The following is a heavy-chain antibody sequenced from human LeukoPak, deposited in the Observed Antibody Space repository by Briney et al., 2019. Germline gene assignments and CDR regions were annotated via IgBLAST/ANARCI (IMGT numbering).Heavy chain of an antibody. D-gene: IGHD3-10*01. CDR2: IYTSGST. CDR1: GGSISSYY. J-gene: IGHJ4*02. V-gene: IGHV4-4*07. CDR3: ARHDYGSGSYYPMYYFDY. Sequence: SETLSLTCTVSGGSISSYYWSWIRQPAGKGLEWIGRIYTSGSTNYNPSLKSRVTMSVDTSKNQFSLKLSSVTAADTAVYYCARHDYGSGSYYPMYYFDYWGQGTLVTVSS.